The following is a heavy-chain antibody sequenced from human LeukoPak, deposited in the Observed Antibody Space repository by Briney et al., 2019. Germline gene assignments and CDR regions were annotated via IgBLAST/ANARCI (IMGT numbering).Heavy chain of an antibody. Sequence: GGSLRLSCAASGFTFITYGMHWVRQAPGKGLEWVSRINSVGSNTSYADSVKGRFTISRDNSKNTLYLQMNSLSAEDTAVYYCARVTEGSSGCFNWPNNWGEGALVTVSS. D-gene: IGHD6-19*01. CDR2: INSVGSNT. J-gene: IGHJ4*02. CDR3: ARVTEGSSGCFNWPNN. CDR1: GFTFITYG. V-gene: IGHV3-74*01.